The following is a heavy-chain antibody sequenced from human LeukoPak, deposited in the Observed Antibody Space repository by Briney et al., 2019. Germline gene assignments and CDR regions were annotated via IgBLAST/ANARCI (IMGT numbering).Heavy chain of an antibody. J-gene: IGHJ4*02. Sequence: GGSLRLSCAASGFTFSHYWMNWVRQAPGKGLEWVANMNQDGSEKYYVDSVKGRFSISRDNAKNSLYLQMNSLRAEDTAVYYCARALKAAAAHPDFWGQGTLVVVSA. CDR1: GFTFSHYW. CDR2: MNQDGSEK. V-gene: IGHV3-7*05. CDR3: ARALKAAAAHPDF. D-gene: IGHD6-13*01.